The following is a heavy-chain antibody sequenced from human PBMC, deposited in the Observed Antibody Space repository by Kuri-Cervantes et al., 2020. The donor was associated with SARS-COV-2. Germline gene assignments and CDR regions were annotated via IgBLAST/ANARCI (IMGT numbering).Heavy chain of an antibody. V-gene: IGHV1-18*01. D-gene: IGHD3-3*01. CDR1: GYTFTSYG. J-gene: IGHJ5*02. Sequence: ASVKVSCKASGYTFTSYGISWVRQAPGQGLEWMGWISAYNGNSNYAQKLQGRVTMPTDTSTSTAYMELRSLRSEDTAVYYCARGWGRESETIFGVVMSFLNWFDPWGQGTLVTVSS. CDR2: ISAYNGNS. CDR3: ARGWGRESETIFGVVMSFLNWFDP.